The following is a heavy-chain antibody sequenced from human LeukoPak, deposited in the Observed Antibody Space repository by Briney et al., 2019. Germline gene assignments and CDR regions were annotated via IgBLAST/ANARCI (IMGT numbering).Heavy chain of an antibody. CDR2: IYYSGST. J-gene: IGHJ4*02. Sequence: SETLSLTCTVSGGSIRSSSYYWGWIRQPPGKGLEWSGSIYYSGSTYYNASLKSRGTISVDTSKNQFSLKLNSVTAADTAVYFCARQVVAVAGTGYFDYWGQGTLVTVSS. V-gene: IGHV4-39*01. D-gene: IGHD6-19*01. CDR1: GGSIRSSSYY. CDR3: ARQVVAVAGTGYFDY.